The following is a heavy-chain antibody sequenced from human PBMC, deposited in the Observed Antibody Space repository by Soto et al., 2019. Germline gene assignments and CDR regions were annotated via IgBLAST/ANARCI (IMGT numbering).Heavy chain of an antibody. D-gene: IGHD1-7*01. CDR2: ISYDGSNK. V-gene: IGHV3-30*18. Sequence: QVQLVESGGGVVQPGRSLRLSCAASGFTFSSYGMHWVRQAPGKGLEWVAVISYDGSNKYYADSVKGRFTISRDNSKNTLSLQMNSLRAEDTAVYYCAKDMPNITGTINYYYYGMDVWGQGTTVTVSS. J-gene: IGHJ6*02. CDR1: GFTFSSYG. CDR3: AKDMPNITGTINYYYYGMDV.